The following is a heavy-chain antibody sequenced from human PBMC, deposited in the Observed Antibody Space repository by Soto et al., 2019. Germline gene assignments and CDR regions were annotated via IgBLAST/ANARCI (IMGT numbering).Heavy chain of an antibody. D-gene: IGHD3-10*01. CDR3: ARAIAAFVELLSAFDI. CDR1: GFTFSDYA. J-gene: IGHJ3*02. V-gene: IGHV3-64*01. Sequence: GGSLRLSCAASGFTFSDYATAWVRQAPGKGLEYVSGISPNGGSIYYANSVKGRFTISRDNSKNTLYLQMVSLRAEDMAVFYCARAIAAFVELLSAFDIWGQGTMVTVSS. CDR2: ISPNGGSI.